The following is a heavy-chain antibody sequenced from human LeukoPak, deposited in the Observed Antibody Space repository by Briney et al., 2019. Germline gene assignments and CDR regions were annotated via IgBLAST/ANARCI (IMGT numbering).Heavy chain of an antibody. J-gene: IGHJ4*02. Sequence: GGSLRLSCAASGFTFSSYSMNWVRQAPGKGLEWVSYISSSSSTIYYADSVKGRFTISRDNAKNSLYLQMNSLRAEDTAVYYCARDMRSAGTLLDYWGQGTLVTVSS. CDR2: ISSSSSTI. D-gene: IGHD6-13*01. CDR1: GFTFSSYS. V-gene: IGHV3-48*01. CDR3: ARDMRSAGTLLDY.